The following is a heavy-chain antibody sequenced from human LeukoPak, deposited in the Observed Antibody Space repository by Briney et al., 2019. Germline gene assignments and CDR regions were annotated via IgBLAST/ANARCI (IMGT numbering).Heavy chain of an antibody. J-gene: IGHJ3*02. CDR2: IKQDGSEK. CDR1: GFSFSDYW. CDR3: ARNKRADI. V-gene: IGHV3-7*01. Sequence: GGSLRLSCAASGFSFSDYWMSWVRQAPGKGLEWVANIKQDGSEKNYVDSVKGRFTISRDNAKNSLSLQMISLRAVDTAVYYCARNKRADIWGQGTMATVSS. D-gene: IGHD1/OR15-1a*01.